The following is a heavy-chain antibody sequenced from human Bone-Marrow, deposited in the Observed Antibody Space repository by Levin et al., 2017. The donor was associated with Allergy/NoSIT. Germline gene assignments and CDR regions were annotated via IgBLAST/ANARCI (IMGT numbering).Heavy chain of an antibody. Sequence: PSETLSLTCTVSGGSITNYYWTWIRQPPGKGLEWIGYIFYGGSPKYNPSLERRVTISLDTSKNQFSLSLKSVTAADTAVYYCARVGDYATLDIWGQGTMVAVSS. CDR1: GGSITNYY. D-gene: IGHD4-17*01. J-gene: IGHJ3*02. V-gene: IGHV4-59*01. CDR2: IFYGGSP. CDR3: ARVGDYATLDI.